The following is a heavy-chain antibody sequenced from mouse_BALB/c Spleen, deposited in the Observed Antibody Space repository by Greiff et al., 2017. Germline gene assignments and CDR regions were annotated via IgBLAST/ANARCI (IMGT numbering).Heavy chain of an antibody. CDR3: ARRELPTFYYAMDY. Sequence: QVQLKQSGAELVRPGTSVKISCKASGYAFTNYWLGWVKQRPGHGLEWIGDIYPGSGNTYYNEKFKGKATLTADKSSSTAYMQLSSLTSEDSAVYFCARRELPTFYYAMDYWGQGTSVTVSS. J-gene: IGHJ4*01. V-gene: IGHV1-63*01. CDR2: IYPGSGNT. D-gene: IGHD2-1*01. CDR1: GYAFTNYW.